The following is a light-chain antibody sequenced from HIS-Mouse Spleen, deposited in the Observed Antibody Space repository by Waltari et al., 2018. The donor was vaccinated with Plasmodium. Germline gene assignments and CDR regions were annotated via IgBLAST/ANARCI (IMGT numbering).Light chain of an antibody. CDR3: QAWDSSTAYV. J-gene: IGLJ1*01. CDR2: QDS. Sequence: SYELTQPPSVSVSPGQTASITCSGDKLGDTYACWDQQKLGQSPVLVIYQDSKRPSGIPERFSGSNSGNTATLTISGTQTMDEADYYCQAWDSSTAYVFGTGTKVTVL. CDR1: KLGDTY. V-gene: IGLV3-1*01.